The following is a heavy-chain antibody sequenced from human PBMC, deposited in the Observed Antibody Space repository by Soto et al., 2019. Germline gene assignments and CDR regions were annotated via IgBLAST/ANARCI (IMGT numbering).Heavy chain of an antibody. J-gene: IGHJ5*02. D-gene: IGHD4-4*01. CDR2: IYYSGST. CDR3: AGDYSNYNWFDP. CDR1: GGSISSGGYY. V-gene: IGHV4-31*03. Sequence: SETLSLTCTVSGGSISSGGYYWSWIRQHPGKGLEWIGYIYYSGSTYYNPSLKSRVTISVDTSKNQFSLKLSSVTAADTAVYYCAGDYSNYNWFDPWGQGTLVTVSS.